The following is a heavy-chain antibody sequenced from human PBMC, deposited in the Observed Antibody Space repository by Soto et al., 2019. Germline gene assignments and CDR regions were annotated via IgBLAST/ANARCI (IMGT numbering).Heavy chain of an antibody. CDR2: ITEGGTT. D-gene: IGHD3-3*02. CDR3: GRGAYAILSQHFDY. V-gene: IGHV4-34*01. CDR1: GDSFSGYF. Sequence: PSETLSLTXAVHGDSFSGYFWTWIRQPPGKGLEWIAAITEGGTTTYSPSLKSRGSIAVDSYNRKFSLTLSSVTAADTAMYYCGRGAYAILSQHFDYWSQGSLVTVSS. J-gene: IGHJ4*02.